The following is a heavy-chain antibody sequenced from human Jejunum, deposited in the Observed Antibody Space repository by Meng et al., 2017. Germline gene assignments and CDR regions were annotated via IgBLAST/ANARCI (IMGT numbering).Heavy chain of an antibody. Sequence: AQLQSSGPGLGKPSGTLSLTLAVSGGGITSTSWWCWGRQTPGKGLEWIGGVVHSGTPNYNPSLTTRLTMSVDKSKTPFSLNLTSVTAADTAVYYCASRAVGIRTYYFDCWGQGTLVTVSS. D-gene: IGHD2-21*01. CDR2: VVHSGTP. J-gene: IGHJ4*02. V-gene: IGHV4-4*02. CDR1: GGGITSTSW. CDR3: ASRAVGIRTYYFDC.